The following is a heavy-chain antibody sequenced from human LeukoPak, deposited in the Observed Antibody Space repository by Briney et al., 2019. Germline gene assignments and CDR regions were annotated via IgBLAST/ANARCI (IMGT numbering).Heavy chain of an antibody. CDR1: GYTFTGYY. CDR2: INPNSGGT. V-gene: IGHV1-2*02. Sequence: ASVKVSCKASGYTFTGYYIHWVRQAPGQGLEWMGWINPNSGGTNYGQKFQGKVTMTRDTSISTAYMELTRLRSDDTAVYYCARDGGNIPVSWGQGTLVTASS. J-gene: IGHJ5*02. CDR3: ARDGGNIPVS. D-gene: IGHD2/OR15-2a*01.